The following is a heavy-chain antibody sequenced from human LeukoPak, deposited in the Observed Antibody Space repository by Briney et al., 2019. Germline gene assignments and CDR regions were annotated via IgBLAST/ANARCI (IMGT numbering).Heavy chain of an antibody. CDR3: AREPHSSGWYRDAFDI. Sequence: SETLSLTCTVSGGSISSYYWSWIRQPAGKGLEWIGRIYTSGSTNYNPSLKSRVTMSVDTSKNQFSLKRSSVTAADTAVYYCAREPHSSGWYRDAFDIWGQGTMVTVSS. J-gene: IGHJ3*02. CDR1: GGSISSYY. D-gene: IGHD6-19*01. V-gene: IGHV4-4*07. CDR2: IYTSGST.